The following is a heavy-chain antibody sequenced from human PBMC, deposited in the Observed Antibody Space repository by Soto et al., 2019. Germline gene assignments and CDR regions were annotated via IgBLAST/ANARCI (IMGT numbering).Heavy chain of an antibody. CDR1: GYSFFHYG. J-gene: IGHJ5*02. CDR2: ISGENGDT. CDR3: AKDRRWSGELAPIDP. V-gene: IGHV1-18*01. Sequence: QVRLVQSGAELKRPGASVIVSCKTSGYSFFHYGISWLRQAPGQGPEWMGWISGENGDTRYAQSFQGRVTLTADTSTSTAYMELRSLRPDDSAVYYCAKDRRWSGELAPIDPWGKGTLVTVSS. D-gene: IGHD3-10*01.